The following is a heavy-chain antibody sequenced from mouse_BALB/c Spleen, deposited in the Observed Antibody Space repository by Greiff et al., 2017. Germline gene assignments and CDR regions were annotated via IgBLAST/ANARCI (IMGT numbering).Heavy chain of an antibody. CDR2: IYPGSGST. J-gene: IGHJ4*01. CDR3: TRGVGRGN. CDR1: GYTFTSYW. D-gene: IGHD4-1*01. V-gene: IGHV1S22*01. Sequence: LQQPGSELVRPGASVKLSCKASGYTFTSYWMHWVKQRPGQGLEWIGNIYPGSGSTNYDEKFKSKATLTVDTSSSTAYMQLSSLTSEDSAVYYCTRGVGRGNWGQGTSVTVSS.